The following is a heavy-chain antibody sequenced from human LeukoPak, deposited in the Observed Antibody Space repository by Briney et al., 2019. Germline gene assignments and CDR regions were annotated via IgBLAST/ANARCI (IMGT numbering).Heavy chain of an antibody. D-gene: IGHD2/OR15-2a*01. CDR1: GFTVSSNY. CDR3: ARRGQRNNYGMDV. J-gene: IGHJ6*02. CDR2: ISSSSSTI. V-gene: IGHV3-48*02. Sequence: GGSLRLSCAASGFTVSSNYMSWVRQAPGKGLEWVSYISSSSSTIYYADSVKGRFTISRDNAKNSLYLQMNSLRDEDTAVYYCARRGQRNNYGMDVWGQGTTVTVSS.